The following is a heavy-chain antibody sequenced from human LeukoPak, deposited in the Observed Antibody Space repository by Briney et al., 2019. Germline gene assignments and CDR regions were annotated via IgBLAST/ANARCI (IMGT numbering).Heavy chain of an antibody. Sequence: PSETLSLTCTVSGGSISSYYWSWIRQPPGKGLEWIGYIYTSGSTNYNPSLKSRVTISVDTSKNQFSLKLTSVTAADTAVYFCSRGAPEQGGADSWGQGTLVIVPS. D-gene: IGHD1-14*01. CDR2: IYTSGST. CDR3: SRGAPEQGGADS. CDR1: GGSISSYY. J-gene: IGHJ4*02. V-gene: IGHV4-4*09.